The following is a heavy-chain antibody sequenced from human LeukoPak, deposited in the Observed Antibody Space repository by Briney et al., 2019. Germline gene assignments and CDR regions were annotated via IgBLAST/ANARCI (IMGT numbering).Heavy chain of an antibody. D-gene: IGHD6-13*01. J-gene: IGHJ5*02. V-gene: IGHV3-23*01. CDR1: GFTFSSYA. Sequence: GGSLRLSCAASGFTFSSYAMSRVRQAPGKGLEWVSAISGSGGSTYYADSVKGRFTISRDNSKNTLYLQMNSLRAEDTAVYYCAKTLSSNFGIAAAGTWWFDPWGQGTLVTVSS. CDR2: ISGSGGST. CDR3: AKTLSSNFGIAAAGTWWFDP.